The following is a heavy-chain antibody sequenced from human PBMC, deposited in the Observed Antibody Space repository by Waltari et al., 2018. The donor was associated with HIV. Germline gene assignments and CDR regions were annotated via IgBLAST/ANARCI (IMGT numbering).Heavy chain of an antibody. Sequence: QVQPVQSGAAVKKPGASVKVSCTASGYTFTSYAMHWVRQAPGQRLEWMGWINAGNGNTKYSQKFQGRVTITRDTSASTAYMELSSLRSEDTAVYYCARSKRGYSTFDYWGQGTLVTVSS. CDR2: INAGNGNT. V-gene: IGHV1-3*01. D-gene: IGHD5-18*01. CDR3: ARSKRGYSTFDY. J-gene: IGHJ4*02. CDR1: GYTFTSYA.